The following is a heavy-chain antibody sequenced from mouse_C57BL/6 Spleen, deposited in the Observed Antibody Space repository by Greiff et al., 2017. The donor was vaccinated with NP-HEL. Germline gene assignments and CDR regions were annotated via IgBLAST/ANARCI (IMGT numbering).Heavy chain of an antibody. CDR3: ARDDYDGGFAY. CDR2: ISPGDGDT. J-gene: IGHJ3*01. V-gene: IGHV1-82*01. D-gene: IGHD2-4*01. Sequence: VQLQQSGPELVKPGASVKISCKASGYAFSSSWMNWVKQRPGKGLEWIGRISPGDGDTNYNGKFKGKATLTADKSSSTAYMQLSSLTSEDSAVYFCARDDYDGGFAYWGQGTLVTVSA. CDR1: GYAFSSSW.